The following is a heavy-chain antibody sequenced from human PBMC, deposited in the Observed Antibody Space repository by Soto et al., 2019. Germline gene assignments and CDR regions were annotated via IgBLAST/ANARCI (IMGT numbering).Heavy chain of an antibody. CDR3: ARDWGADIVVVVAAKDAFDI. CDR2: ISAYNGNT. Sequence: QVQLVQSGAEVKKPGASVKVSCKASGYTFTSYGISWVRQAPGQGLEWMGWISAYNGNTNYAQKLQGRVTMTTDTATSTAYMEVRSLRSDDTAVYYCARDWGADIVVVVAAKDAFDIWGQGTMVTVSS. CDR1: GYTFTSYG. V-gene: IGHV1-18*01. J-gene: IGHJ3*02. D-gene: IGHD2-15*01.